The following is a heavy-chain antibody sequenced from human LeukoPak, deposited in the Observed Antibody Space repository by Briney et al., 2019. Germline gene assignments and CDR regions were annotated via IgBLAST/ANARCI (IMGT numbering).Heavy chain of an antibody. V-gene: IGHV3-49*04. CDR1: GFSIGEYA. D-gene: IGHD4-17*01. CDR2: IRSRSYGGTT. Sequence: KPGRSLRLSCTTSGFSIGEYAVSWVRQAPGKGLEWLGFIRSRSYGGTTQYAASVKGRFTISRDDSKSIAYLQTNSLKTEDTAVYYCSSGTPTVTRGFDYWGQGTLVTVSS. CDR3: SSGTPTVTRGFDY. J-gene: IGHJ4*02.